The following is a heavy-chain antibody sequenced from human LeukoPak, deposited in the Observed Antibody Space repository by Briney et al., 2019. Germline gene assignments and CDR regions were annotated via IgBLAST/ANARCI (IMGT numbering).Heavy chain of an antibody. CDR2: INPSGGST. CDR3: ARWSITIFGVVIIPYYFDY. J-gene: IGHJ4*02. D-gene: IGHD3-3*01. CDR1: GYTFTSYY. Sequence: ASVKVSCKASGYTFTSYYMHWVRQAPGQGLEWMGIINPSGGSTSYAQKFQGRVTMTRDMSTSTVYMELSSLRSEDTAVYYCARWSITIFGVVIIPYYFDYWGQGTLVTVSS. V-gene: IGHV1-46*01.